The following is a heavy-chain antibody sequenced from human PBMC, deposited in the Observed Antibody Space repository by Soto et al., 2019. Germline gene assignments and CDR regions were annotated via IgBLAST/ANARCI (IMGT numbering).Heavy chain of an antibody. CDR1: GFTFGNFW. CDR3: ARGLYREYGHDS. V-gene: IGHV3-74*01. Sequence: EVQLVESGGGLVQPGGSLRLSCAASGFTFGNFWMHWVRQAPGTGLVWVSRINSDGSTSYADFVKGRLTISRDNAKNTVYLQMNSLRAEDTAVYYCARGLYREYGHDSWGQGALVTVSS. D-gene: IGHD3-10*01. J-gene: IGHJ5*01. CDR2: INSDGST.